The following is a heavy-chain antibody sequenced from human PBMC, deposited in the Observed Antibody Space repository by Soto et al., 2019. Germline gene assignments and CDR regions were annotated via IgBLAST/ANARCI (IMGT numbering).Heavy chain of an antibody. V-gene: IGHV4-4*02. CDR2: IYHSGST. D-gene: IGHD2-2*01. CDR3: ARCGFVVVPAAMRYYGMDV. Sequence: PSETLSLTCAVSGGSISSSNWWSWVRQPPGKGLEWIGEIYHSGSTNYNPSLKSRVTISVDKSKNQFSLKLSSVTAADTAVYYCARCGFVVVPAAMRYYGMDVWGQGTTVTVSS. CDR1: GGSISSSNW. J-gene: IGHJ6*02.